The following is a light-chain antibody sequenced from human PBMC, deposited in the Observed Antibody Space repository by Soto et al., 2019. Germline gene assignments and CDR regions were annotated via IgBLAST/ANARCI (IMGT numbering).Light chain of an antibody. V-gene: IGKV1-5*03. CDR3: QQYNSDST. J-gene: IGKJ1*01. CDR1: QSISIW. Sequence: IQMTQSPSTLSASVGDRVTITCRASQSISIWLAWYQQKPGKAPKLLIYKASSLESGVPSRFSGSGSGTEFTLTSNSRQPDDVATYYCQQYNSDSTFGQGTKVEIK. CDR2: KAS.